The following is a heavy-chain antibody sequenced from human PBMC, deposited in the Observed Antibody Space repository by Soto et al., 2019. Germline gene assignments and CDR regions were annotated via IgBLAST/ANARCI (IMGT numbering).Heavy chain of an antibody. CDR3: AKAPMRAGSGSYFDY. CDR2: ISYDGSNK. J-gene: IGHJ4*02. D-gene: IGHD3-10*01. V-gene: IGHV3-30*18. Sequence: GGSLRLSCAASGFTFSSYDMHWVRQAPGKGLEWVAVISYDGSNKYYADSVKGRFTISRDNSKNTLYLQMNSLRAEDTAVYYCAKAPMRAGSGSYFDYWGQGTLVTVSS. CDR1: GFTFSSYD.